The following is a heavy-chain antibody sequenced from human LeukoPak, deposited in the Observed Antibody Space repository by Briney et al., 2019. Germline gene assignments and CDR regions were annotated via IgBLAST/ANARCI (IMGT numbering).Heavy chain of an antibody. CDR2: INPHRGGT. V-gene: IGHV1-2*02. CDR3: ARYSGYERYNYYYYYYMDV. CDR1: GYTFTGYY. D-gene: IGHD5-12*01. J-gene: IGHJ6*03. Sequence: ASVKVSCTASGYTFTGYYMHWVRQAPGPALESIGWINPHRGGTNYAQKFHGRVTMTSDTSISTAYMALSRPSSDHTAAYYCARYSGYERYNYYYYYYMDVWRKRTTVIVSS.